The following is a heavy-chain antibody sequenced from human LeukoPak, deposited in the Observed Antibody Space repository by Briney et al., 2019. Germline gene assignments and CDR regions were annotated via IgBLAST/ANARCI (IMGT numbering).Heavy chain of an antibody. V-gene: IGHV1-69-2*01. D-gene: IGHD6-19*01. J-gene: IGHJ4*02. CDR3: ATGSDSSGWYDDY. CDR2: VDPEDGET. CDR1: GYTFTDYY. Sequence: VKVSCMASGYTFTDYYRHWVQQAPGKGLEWMGRVDPEDGETIYAEKFQGRVTITADTSTDTAYMELSSLRSEETAVYYCATGSDSSGWYDDYWGQGTLVTVSS.